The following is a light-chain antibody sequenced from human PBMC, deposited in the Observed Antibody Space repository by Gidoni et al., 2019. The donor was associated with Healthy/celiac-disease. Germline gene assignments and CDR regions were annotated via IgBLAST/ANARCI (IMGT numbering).Light chain of an antibody. V-gene: IGKV3-20*01. CDR1: QRVSRSY. J-gene: IGKJ1*01. Sequence: DNVLTQSPGTLSLSPGERATLSCRASQRVSRSYLAWYQQKPGQSPRLLIYGASSRATGIPDRFSGSGSGTDCTLTISRLEPEDFAVYYCQQYGSSGWTFGQGTKVEIK. CDR3: QQYGSSGWT. CDR2: GAS.